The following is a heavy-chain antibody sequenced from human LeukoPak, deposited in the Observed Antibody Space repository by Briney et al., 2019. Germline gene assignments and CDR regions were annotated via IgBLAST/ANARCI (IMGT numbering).Heavy chain of an antibody. CDR2: ISYDGSNK. CDR3: ARDRVGATDYFDY. CDR1: GFTFSSYA. J-gene: IGHJ4*02. Sequence: GRSLRLSCAASGFTFSSYAVHWVRQAPGKGPEWVAVISYDGSNKYYADSVKGRFTISRDNSKNTLYLQMNSLRAEDTAVYYCARDRVGATDYFDYWGQGTLVTVSS. V-gene: IGHV3-30-3*01. D-gene: IGHD1-26*01.